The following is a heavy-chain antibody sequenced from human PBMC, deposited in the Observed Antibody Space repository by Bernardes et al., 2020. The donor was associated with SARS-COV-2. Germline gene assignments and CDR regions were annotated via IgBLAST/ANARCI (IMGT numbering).Heavy chain of an antibody. Sequence: SETLYLTCTVSGGSISSYYWSWIRQPPGKGLEWIGYIYYSGSTNYNPSLKSRVTISVDTSKNQFSLKLSSVTAADTAVYYCARLTNITIFGVVIWAGWFDPWGQGTLVTVSS. CDR2: IYYSGST. J-gene: IGHJ5*02. D-gene: IGHD3-3*01. CDR1: GGSISSYY. V-gene: IGHV4-59*08. CDR3: ARLTNITIFGVVIWAGWFDP.